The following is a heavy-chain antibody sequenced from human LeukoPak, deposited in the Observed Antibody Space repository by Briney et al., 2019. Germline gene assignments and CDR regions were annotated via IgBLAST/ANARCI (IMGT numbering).Heavy chain of an antibody. CDR1: GGSISSYY. V-gene: IGHV4-59*08. D-gene: IGHD6-13*01. CDR3: ARRHSSSWEFYYYYGMDV. CDR2: IYYSGST. J-gene: IGHJ6*02. Sequence: SETLSLTCTVSGGSISSYYWSWIRQPPGKGLEWIGYIYYSGSTNYNPSLKSRVTISVDTSKNQFSLKLSSVTAADTAVYYCARRHSSSWEFYYYYGMDVWGQGTTVTVSS.